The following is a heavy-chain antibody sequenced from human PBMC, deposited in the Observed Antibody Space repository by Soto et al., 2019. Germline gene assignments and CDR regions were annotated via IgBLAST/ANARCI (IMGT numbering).Heavy chain of an antibody. V-gene: IGHV1-18*01. CDR3: ASFSILGGRTTVTTDDAFDI. CDR1: GYTFTSYG. J-gene: IGHJ3*02. D-gene: IGHD4-17*01. CDR2: ISAYNGNT. Sequence: QVQLVQSGAEVKKPGASVKVSCKASGYTFTSYGISWVRQAPGQGLEWMGWISAYNGNTNYAQKLQGRVTMTTDTSTSTAYMELRSLRSDDTAVYYCASFSILGGRTTVTTDDAFDIWGQGTMVTVSS.